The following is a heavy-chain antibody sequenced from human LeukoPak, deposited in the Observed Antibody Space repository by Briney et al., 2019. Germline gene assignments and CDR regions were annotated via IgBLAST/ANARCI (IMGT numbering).Heavy chain of an antibody. CDR2: ISYDGSNK. CDR1: GFTFSSYG. CDR3: AKDARRYCSSTSCRTGYFDY. D-gene: IGHD2-2*01. V-gene: IGHV3-30*18. Sequence: GGSLRLSCAASGFTFSSYGMHWVRQAPGKGLEWVAVISYDGSNKYYADSVKGRFTISRDNSKNTLYPQMNSLRAEDTAVYYCAKDARRYCSSTSCRTGYFDYWGQGTLVTVSS. J-gene: IGHJ4*02.